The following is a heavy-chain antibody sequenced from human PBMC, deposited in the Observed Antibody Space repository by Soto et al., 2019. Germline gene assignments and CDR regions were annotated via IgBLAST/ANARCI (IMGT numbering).Heavy chain of an antibody. V-gene: IGHV3-15*07. CDR2: IKSKTDGGTT. CDR3: TTVYLQQLVLSYYYYYGMDV. D-gene: IGHD6-13*01. J-gene: IGHJ6*02. CDR1: GFTFSNAW. Sequence: GGSLRLSCAASGFTFSNAWMNWVRQAPGKGLEWVGRIKSKTDGGTTDYAAPVKGRFTISRDDSKNTLYLQMNSLKTEDTAVYYCTTVYLQQLVLSYYYYYGMDVWGQGTTVTVSS.